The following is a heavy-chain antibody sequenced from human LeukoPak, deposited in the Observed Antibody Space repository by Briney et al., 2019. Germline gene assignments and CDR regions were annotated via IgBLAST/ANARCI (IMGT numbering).Heavy chain of an antibody. CDR3: ARVQYGDYPYYFDY. V-gene: IGHV3-21*01. Sequence: PGGSLRLSCAASGFTFSSYSMSWVRQAPGKGLEWVSSISSSSSYIYYADSVKGRFTISRDNAKNSLYLQMNSLRAEDTAVYYCARVQYGDYPYYFDYWGQGTLVTVSS. CDR2: ISSSSSYI. J-gene: IGHJ4*02. CDR1: GFTFSSYS. D-gene: IGHD4-17*01.